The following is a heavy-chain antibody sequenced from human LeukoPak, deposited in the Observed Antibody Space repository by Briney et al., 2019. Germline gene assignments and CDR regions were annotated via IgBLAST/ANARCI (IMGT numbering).Heavy chain of an antibody. CDR2: ISRSGGRT. CDR3: ARVGSGSLLDY. CDR1: GYTFTSYY. D-gene: IGHD1-26*01. Sequence: ASVKVSCKASGYTFTSYYLHWVRQAPGQGLEWMGIISRSGGRTSYAQKFQGRVTMTRDTSTRTVYMELSSLRSEDTAVYYCARVGSGSLLDYWGQGTLVTVSS. J-gene: IGHJ4*02. V-gene: IGHV1-46*01.